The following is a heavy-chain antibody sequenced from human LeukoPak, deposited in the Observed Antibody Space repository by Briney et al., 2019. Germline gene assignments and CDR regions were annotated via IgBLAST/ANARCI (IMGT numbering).Heavy chain of an antibody. V-gene: IGHV3-30-3*01. Sequence: GGSLRLSCSASGFTFSNYAIHWVRQAPGKGLEWVAVISYDGSDRDYADSVKGRFTISRDNAKNSLYLQMNSLRAEDTAVYYCARDSSSWRSYDAFDIWGQGTMVTVSS. D-gene: IGHD6-13*01. CDR1: GFTFSNYA. CDR3: ARDSSSWRSYDAFDI. J-gene: IGHJ3*02. CDR2: ISYDGSDR.